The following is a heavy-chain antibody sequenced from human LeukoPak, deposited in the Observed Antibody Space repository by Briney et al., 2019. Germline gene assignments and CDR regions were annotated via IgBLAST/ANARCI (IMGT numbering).Heavy chain of an antibody. J-gene: IGHJ4*02. CDR2: INHSGST. V-gene: IGHV4-34*01. CDR1: GGSFSGYY. CDR3: ARSPSGYRFDS. Sequence: SETLSLTCAVYGGSFSGYYWSWIRQPPGKGLEWIGEINHSGSTNYNPSLKSRVTISVDTSKNQFSLKLSSVTAADTAVYYCARSPSGYRFDSWGQGTLVTVSS. D-gene: IGHD3-22*01.